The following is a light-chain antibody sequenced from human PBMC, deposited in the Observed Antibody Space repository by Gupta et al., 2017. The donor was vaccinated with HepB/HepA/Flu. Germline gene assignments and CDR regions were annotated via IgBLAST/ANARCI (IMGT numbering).Light chain of an antibody. V-gene: IGKV1-39*01. CDR3: QQSYSPPLG. CDR2: AAS. CDR1: QCISSY. Sequence: DIQVTQGRFSGSGSVGDIVTIICRASQCISSYLYWYQQKPGNAPKLLIYAASSLQNGVPSRFSGSGSGSDFTLTISRLQPEDFSSYYCQQSYSPPLGFGQGTRLDIK. J-gene: IGKJ5*01.